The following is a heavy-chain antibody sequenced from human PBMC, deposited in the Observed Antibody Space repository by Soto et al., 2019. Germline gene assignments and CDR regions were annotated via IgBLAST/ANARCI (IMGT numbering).Heavy chain of an antibody. CDR2: IWYGGSNK. CDR3: ARGLNGDYFGYFDY. CDR1: GFTFSSYG. V-gene: IGHV3-33*01. D-gene: IGHD4-17*01. Sequence: PGGSLRLSCAASGFTFSSYGMHWVRQAPGKGLEWVAVIWYGGSNKYYADSVKGRFTISRDNSKNRLYVQMHSLRADDTAVYFCARGLNGDYFGYFDYWGQGTLVTVSS. J-gene: IGHJ4*02.